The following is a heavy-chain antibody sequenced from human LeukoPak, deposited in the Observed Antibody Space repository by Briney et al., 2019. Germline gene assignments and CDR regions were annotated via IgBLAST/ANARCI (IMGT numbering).Heavy chain of an antibody. D-gene: IGHD6-19*01. Sequence: GGSLRLSCAASGFTFSSYDMSWVRQAPGKGLEWVSTISGSGGSTYYADSVKGRFTISRDNSKNTLYLQMNSLRAEDTAVYYCAKDQFDSSGWYGYWGQGTLVTVSS. CDR1: GFTFSSYD. CDR2: ISGSGGST. J-gene: IGHJ4*02. V-gene: IGHV3-23*01. CDR3: AKDQFDSSGWYGY.